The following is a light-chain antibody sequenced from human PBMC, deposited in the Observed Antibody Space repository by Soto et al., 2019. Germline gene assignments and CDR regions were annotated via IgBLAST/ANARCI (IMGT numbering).Light chain of an antibody. CDR3: QQYGSSGYT. CDR2: GAS. CDR1: QSVSSSY. J-gene: IGKJ2*01. V-gene: IGKV3-20*01. Sequence: EIVFTQSPGTLSLSPGERATLSCRASQSVSSSYLAWYQQKPGQAPRLLIYGASSRATGIPDRFSGSGSGTDCTLTISRLEPEDFAVYYCQQYGSSGYTFGQGTKLEIK.